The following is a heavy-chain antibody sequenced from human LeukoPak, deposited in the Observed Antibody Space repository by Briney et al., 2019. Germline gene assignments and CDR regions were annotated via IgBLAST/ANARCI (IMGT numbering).Heavy chain of an antibody. CDR3: VQTTGWPGFDY. CDR2: IYNGVPT. D-gene: IGHD6-19*01. V-gene: IGHV4-4*09. J-gene: IGHJ4*02. Sequence: SETLSLICTTSGAPISRFYWSWVRQPPGKGLEWIGNIYNGVPTFFNPSLKSRVTLSVDTSKTQFSLQLASVTAADTAVYYCVQTTGWPGFDYWGKGILVTVPS. CDR1: GAPISRFY.